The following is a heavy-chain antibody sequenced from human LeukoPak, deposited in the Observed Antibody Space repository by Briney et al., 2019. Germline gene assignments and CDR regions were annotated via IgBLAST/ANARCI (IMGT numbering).Heavy chain of an antibody. CDR3: ARGIAAAGDAFDI. CDR1: GFTVSSNY. CDR2: IYSGGST. J-gene: IGHJ3*02. V-gene: IGHV3-66*01. D-gene: IGHD6-13*01. Sequence: GGSLRLSCAASGFTVSSNYMSWVRQAPGKGLEWVSDIYSGGSTYYADSVKGRFTISRDNSKNTLYLQMNSLRAEDTAVYYCARGIAAAGDAFDIWGQGTMVTVSS.